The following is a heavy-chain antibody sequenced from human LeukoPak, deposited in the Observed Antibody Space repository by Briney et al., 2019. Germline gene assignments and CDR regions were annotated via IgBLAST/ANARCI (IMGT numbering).Heavy chain of an antibody. CDR2: ISAYNGNT. D-gene: IGHD1-14*01. Sequence: ASVKVSCKASGDTFTSYGISWVRQAPGQGLEWMVWISAYNGNTNYAQKLQGRVTMTTDTSTSTAYMELRSLRSDDTAVYYCARGTRSVRQGAFDYWGQGTLVTVSS. CDR3: ARGTRSVRQGAFDY. V-gene: IGHV1-18*01. J-gene: IGHJ4*02. CDR1: GDTFTSYG.